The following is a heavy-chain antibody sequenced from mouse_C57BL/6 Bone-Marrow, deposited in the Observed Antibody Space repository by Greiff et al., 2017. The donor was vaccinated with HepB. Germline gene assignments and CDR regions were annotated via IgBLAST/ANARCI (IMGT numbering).Heavy chain of an antibody. CDR2: IYPRSGNT. CDR3: ARKGVRGRGDFDY. J-gene: IGHJ2*01. CDR1: GYTFTSYG. Sequence: QVQLKQSGAELARPGASVKLSCKASGYTFTSYGISWVKQRTGQGLEWIGEIYPRSGNTYYNEKFKGKATLTADKSSSTAYMELRSLTSEDSAVYFCARKGVRGRGDFDYWGQGTTLTVSS. V-gene: IGHV1-81*01. D-gene: IGHD2-1*01.